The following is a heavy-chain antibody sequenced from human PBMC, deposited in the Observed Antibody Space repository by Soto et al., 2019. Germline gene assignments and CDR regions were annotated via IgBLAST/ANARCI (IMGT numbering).Heavy chain of an antibody. CDR2: IYYTGST. CDR1: GATISSGGFY. V-gene: IGHV4-31*03. CDR3: ARDDSFYGEPGYGMNV. J-gene: IGHJ6*02. D-gene: IGHD4-17*01. Sequence: QVQLQESGPGLVEASQTLSLTCTVSGATISSGGFYWSWIRQRPGKGLEWIGYIYYTGSTYYNPSLNSRVTISVDMSRNQFSLKLRSVTAADTAKYFCARDDSFYGEPGYGMNVWGQGTTVTVSS.